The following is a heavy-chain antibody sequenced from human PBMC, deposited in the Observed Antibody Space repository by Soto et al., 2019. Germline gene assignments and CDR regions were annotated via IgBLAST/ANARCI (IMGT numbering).Heavy chain of an antibody. Sequence: GGSLRLSCAASGFTVSSNYMSWVRQAPGKGLEWVSVIYSGGSTYYADSVKGRFTISRHNSKNTLYLQMNSLRAEDTAVYYCASRAGSTVTTDYSGMDVWGQGTTVTVSS. J-gene: IGHJ6*02. CDR2: IYSGGST. CDR3: ASRAGSTVTTDYSGMDV. D-gene: IGHD4-17*01. V-gene: IGHV3-53*04. CDR1: GFTVSSNY.